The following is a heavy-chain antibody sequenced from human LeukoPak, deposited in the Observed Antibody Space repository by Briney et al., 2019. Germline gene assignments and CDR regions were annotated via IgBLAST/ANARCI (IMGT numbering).Heavy chain of an antibody. CDR1: GFTFSSYS. D-gene: IGHD3-16*02. CDR3: AKDLYTYRTTPLDY. V-gene: IGHV3-23*01. CDR2: ISSSGGST. J-gene: IGHJ4*02. Sequence: PGGSLRLSCAASGFTFSSYSMSWVRQTAGKGLEWVSSISSSGGSTYYADSVKGRFTISRDYSKNTLYLQMHSLRAEDTAVYYCAKDLYTYRTTPLDYWGQGTLVTVSS.